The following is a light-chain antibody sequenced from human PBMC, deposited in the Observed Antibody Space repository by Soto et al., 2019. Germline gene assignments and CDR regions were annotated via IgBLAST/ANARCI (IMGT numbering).Light chain of an antibody. CDR3: QQFNSYPIT. Sequence: AIQLTQSPSSLSASVGDRVTITCRASQGISSALAWYQQKPGKAPKLLIYDASSLESGVPSRFSGSGSGTDXXLTISSXXPEDFATYXCQQFNSYPITFGQGTRLEIK. CDR1: QGISSA. J-gene: IGKJ5*01. CDR2: DAS. V-gene: IGKV1-13*02.